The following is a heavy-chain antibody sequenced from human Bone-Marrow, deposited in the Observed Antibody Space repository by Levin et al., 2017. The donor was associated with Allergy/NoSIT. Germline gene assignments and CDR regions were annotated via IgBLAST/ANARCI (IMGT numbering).Heavy chain of an antibody. D-gene: IGHD3-16*01. V-gene: IGHV3-7*01. CDR3: VGGSGWVSNS. Sequence: GESLKISCVGSVFTFSTYWMTWVRQAPGKGLEWVANIKQDGSASYYVDSVKGRFTISRDNAKNSLYLQMNSLRAEDTAVYYCVGGSGWVSNSWGQGTLVSVSS. CDR2: IKQDGSAS. J-gene: IGHJ4*02. CDR1: VFTFSTYW.